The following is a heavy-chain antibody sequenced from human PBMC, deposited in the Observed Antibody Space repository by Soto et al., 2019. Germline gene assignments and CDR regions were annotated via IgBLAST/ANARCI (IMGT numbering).Heavy chain of an antibody. V-gene: IGHV3-15*01. CDR3: TTGPPGVGWFDP. J-gene: IGHJ5*02. CDR2: IKSKTDGGTT. Sequence: KTSETLSLTCVVSGHSLSSAYYWGWIRQPPGKGLEWVGRIKSKTDGGTTDYAAPVKGRFTISRDDSKNTLYLQMNSLKTEDTAVYYCTTGPPGVGWFDPWGQGTLVTVSS. D-gene: IGHD1-26*01. CDR1: GHSLSSAY.